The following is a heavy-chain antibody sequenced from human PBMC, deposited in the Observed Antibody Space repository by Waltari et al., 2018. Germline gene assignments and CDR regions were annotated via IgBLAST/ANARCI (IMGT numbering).Heavy chain of an antibody. CDR3: ARGSRSLPGSGSNYRRDWFDP. D-gene: IGHD3-3*01. CDR2: ITYGGDT. Sequence: QVHLQQWGAGLLKPSETLSLNCNVSDGSLNGYSWNWLRQSPGKGLEWLGEITYGGDTQYNPSLKARISISIDMSKNQFSLHLTSLTAPDSAIYYCARGSRSLPGSGSNYRRDWFDPWGQGTLVTVSS. J-gene: IGHJ5*02. CDR1: DGSLNGYS. V-gene: IGHV4-34*02.